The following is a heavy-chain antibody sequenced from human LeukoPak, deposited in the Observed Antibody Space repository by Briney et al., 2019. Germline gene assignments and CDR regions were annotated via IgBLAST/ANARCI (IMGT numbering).Heavy chain of an antibody. Sequence: GGSLRHSCAGSPFTLRSYWMHWVRQGPGKGLVWVSRIYSDGSRTTYADSVKGRFTISGDNAKNTLYLQMNSLRAEDTAVYYCARSGRGGAFDIWGQGTMVTVSS. D-gene: IGHD1-26*01. V-gene: IGHV3-74*01. CDR2: IYSDGSRT. CDR3: ARSGRGGAFDI. CDR1: PFTLRSYW. J-gene: IGHJ3*02.